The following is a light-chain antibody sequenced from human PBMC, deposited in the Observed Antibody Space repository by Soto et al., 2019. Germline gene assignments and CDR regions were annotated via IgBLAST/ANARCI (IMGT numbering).Light chain of an antibody. Sequence: QPVLTQPPSASGSPGQSVTISCTGTSSDVGGYDYVSWYQHHPGKAPKLMIHEVTERPSGVPDRFSGSKSGNTASLTVSGLQAEDEADYYCSSYAGSNNWVFGGGTKLTVL. V-gene: IGLV2-8*01. CDR2: EVT. CDR1: SSDVGGYDY. J-gene: IGLJ3*02. CDR3: SSYAGSNNWV.